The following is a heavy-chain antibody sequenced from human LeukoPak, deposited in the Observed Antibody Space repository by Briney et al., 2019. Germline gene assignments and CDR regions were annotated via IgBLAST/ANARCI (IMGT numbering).Heavy chain of an antibody. Sequence: SQTLSLTCAISGDSVSSNSAAWNWIRQSPSRGLEWLGRTYYRSKWYNDYAVSVKSRITINPDTSKNQFSLQLNSVTPEDTAVYYCARDGGRVGFAGYRDYYFDYWGQGTLVTVSS. CDR1: GDSVSSNSAA. J-gene: IGHJ4*02. V-gene: IGHV6-1*01. CDR2: TYYRSKWYN. D-gene: IGHD3-9*01. CDR3: ARDGGRVGFAGYRDYYFDY.